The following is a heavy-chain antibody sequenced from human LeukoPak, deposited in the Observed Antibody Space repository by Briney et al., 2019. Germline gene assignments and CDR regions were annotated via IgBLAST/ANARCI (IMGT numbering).Heavy chain of an antibody. Sequence: PSQTLSLTCTVSGGSISSGDYYWSWIRQPPGKGLEWIGYIYYSGSTYYNPSLKSRVTISVDTSKDQFSLKLSSVTAADTAVYYCARVTYDSSGKDYWGQGTLVTVSS. CDR3: ARVTYDSSGKDY. D-gene: IGHD3-22*01. CDR2: IYYSGST. V-gene: IGHV4-30-4*08. CDR1: GGSISSGDYY. J-gene: IGHJ4*02.